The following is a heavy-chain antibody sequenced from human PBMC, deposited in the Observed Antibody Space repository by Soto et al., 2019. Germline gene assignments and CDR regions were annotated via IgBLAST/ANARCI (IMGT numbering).Heavy chain of an antibody. CDR1: GYTFTSYA. J-gene: IGHJ5*02. CDR3: AITSTGYSSGWNWFDP. D-gene: IGHD6-19*01. Sequence: ASVKVSCKASGYTFTSYAMHWVRQAPGQRLEWMGWINAGNGNTKYSQKFQGRVTITRDTSASTAYMELSSLRSEDTAVYYCAITSTGYSSGWNWFDPWGQGTLVTVSS. CDR2: INAGNGNT. V-gene: IGHV1-3*01.